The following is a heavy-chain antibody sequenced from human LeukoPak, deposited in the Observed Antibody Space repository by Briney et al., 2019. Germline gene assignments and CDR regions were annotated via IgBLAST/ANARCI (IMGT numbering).Heavy chain of an antibody. Sequence: PGGSLRLSCEASGFTFRSYAMSWVRQAPGKGLDWVSAIDSTGDYTYHADSVKGRLTISRDNSKNTLYLQMDSLRAEDTAIYYCAKGSSGGRPYYFDYWGQGTLVTVSS. CDR1: GFTFRSYA. D-gene: IGHD3-22*01. V-gene: IGHV3-23*01. J-gene: IGHJ4*02. CDR3: AKGSSGGRPYYFDY. CDR2: IDSTGDYT.